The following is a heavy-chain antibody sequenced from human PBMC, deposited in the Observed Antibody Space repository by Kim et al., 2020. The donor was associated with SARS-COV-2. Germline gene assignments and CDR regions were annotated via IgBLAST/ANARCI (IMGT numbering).Heavy chain of an antibody. V-gene: IGHV3-23*01. CDR2: IGTSGTT. Sequence: GGSLRLSCAASGFTLSSYAMTWVRQAQGKGLNWVSVIGTSGTTSYPDSVKGRFTISRDDSKNTLFLQMNSLRAEDTAVYYCVRGGSWLEYWGQRALVNVSS. J-gene: IGHJ4*02. D-gene: IGHD6-13*01. CDR1: GFTLSSYA. CDR3: VRGGSWLEY.